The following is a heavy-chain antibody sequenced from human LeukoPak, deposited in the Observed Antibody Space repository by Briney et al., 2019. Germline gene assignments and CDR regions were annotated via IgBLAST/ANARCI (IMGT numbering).Heavy chain of an antibody. CDR1: GDSISSGNYF. CDR3: ASNNLHGGGFFDY. CDR2: VYYSGTY. D-gene: IGHD1-1*01. V-gene: IGHV4-31*03. J-gene: IGHJ4*02. Sequence: PSETLSVTCTVSGDSISSGNYFWSWIRQYAGKGLEWLAYVYYSGTYYYHPSLKSRLTKSVDTAKNQFALKLTSVTAQETAVYFCASNNLHGGGFFDYWGQGTLVTVSS.